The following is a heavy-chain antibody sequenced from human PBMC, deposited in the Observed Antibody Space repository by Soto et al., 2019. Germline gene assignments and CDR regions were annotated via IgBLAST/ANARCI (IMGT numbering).Heavy chain of an antibody. Sequence: VQLVESGGDLVQPGGSLRLSCAASGFTFSSYEMNWVRQAPGKGMEWVSYISSTGTSMDYADSVKGRFTISSDNAKNSLFLQLNSLRDEDTAVYYCARETHVIDYWGQGTLVSV. J-gene: IGHJ4*02. CDR3: ARETHVIDY. CDR1: GFTFSSYE. CDR2: ISSTGTSM. V-gene: IGHV3-48*03.